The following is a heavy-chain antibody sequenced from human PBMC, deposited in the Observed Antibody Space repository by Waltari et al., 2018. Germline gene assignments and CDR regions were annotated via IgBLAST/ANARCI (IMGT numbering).Heavy chain of an antibody. V-gene: IGHV4-61*02. CDR1: GGSISSGSYY. CDR2: IYTSGST. CDR3: ARGIYYYDSSGSYDY. D-gene: IGHD3-22*01. J-gene: IGHJ4*02. Sequence: QVQLQESGPGLVKPSQTLSLTCTVSGGSISSGSYYWSWIRQPAGKGLEWIGRIYTSGSTNYNPSLKSRVTISVDTSKNQFSLKLSSVTAADTAVYYCARGIYYYDSSGSYDYWGQGTLVTVSS.